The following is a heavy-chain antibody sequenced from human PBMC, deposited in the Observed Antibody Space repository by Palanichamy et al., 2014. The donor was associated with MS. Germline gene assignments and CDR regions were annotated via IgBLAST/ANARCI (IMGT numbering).Heavy chain of an antibody. D-gene: IGHD4-17*01. V-gene: IGHV4-61*02. J-gene: IGHJ4*02. CDR2: ISTSGST. CDR1: GDSISSASNY. CDR3: ARDYGDYPYYLDY. Sequence: QVQLQESGPGLVKPSQTLSPTCTVSGDSISSASNYWSWIRQPAGKGLEWIGRISTSGSTNYNPSLKSRVTISVDTSKNQFSLKLSSVTAADTAVYYCARDYGDYPYYLDYWGQGTLVTVSS.